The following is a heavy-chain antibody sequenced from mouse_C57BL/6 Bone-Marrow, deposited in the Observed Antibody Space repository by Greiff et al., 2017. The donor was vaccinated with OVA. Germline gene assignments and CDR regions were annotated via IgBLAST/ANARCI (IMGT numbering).Heavy chain of an antibody. CDR3: ARITTVVPWYFDV. D-gene: IGHD1-1*01. CDR1: GYTFTDYN. V-gene: IGHV1-18*01. J-gene: IGHJ1*03. CDR2: INPNNGGT. Sequence: EVQLVESGPELVKPGASVKIPCKASGYTFTDYNMDWVKQSHGKSLEWIGDINPNNGGTIYNQKFKGKATLTVDKSSSTAYMELRSLTSEDTAVYYCARITTVVPWYFDVWGTGTTVTVSS.